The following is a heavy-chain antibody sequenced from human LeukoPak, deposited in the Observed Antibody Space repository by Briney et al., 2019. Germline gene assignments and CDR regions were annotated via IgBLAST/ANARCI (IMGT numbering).Heavy chain of an antibody. V-gene: IGHV3-7*05. CDR1: GFTFSSIW. J-gene: IGHJ6*02. D-gene: IGHD4-17*01. CDR3: ARNAYGAQTPSDV. CDR2: IKHDGSET. Sequence: GGFLRLSCAASGFTFSSIWMSWGRQAPGKGLEWVANIKHDGSETNYVDSVKGRFSISRDNAKNSLDLQMNSLRAEDTAVYYCARNAYGAQTPSDVWGQEPTDTVSS.